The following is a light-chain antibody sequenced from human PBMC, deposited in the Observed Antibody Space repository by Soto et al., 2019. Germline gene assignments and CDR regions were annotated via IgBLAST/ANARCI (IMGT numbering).Light chain of an antibody. V-gene: IGKV1-33*01. CDR3: QQYDNLPYT. J-gene: IGKJ2*01. Sequence: DIQMTQSPSPLSASVGDRVTITCQASQDIRNYLNWYQQKPEKAPKLLIYDASNLETGVPSRFSGSGSGTDFTFTISSLQPEDIATYYCQQYDNLPYTFGQGTKLEIK. CDR1: QDIRNY. CDR2: DAS.